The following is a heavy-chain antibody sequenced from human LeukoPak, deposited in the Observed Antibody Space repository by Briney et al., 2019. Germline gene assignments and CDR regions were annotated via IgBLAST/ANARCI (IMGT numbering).Heavy chain of an antibody. CDR1: GYTFTSYG. D-gene: IGHD1-26*01. CDR2: ISAYNGNT. Sequence: ASVKVSCKASGYTFTSYGISWVRQAPGQGLEWMGWISAYNGNTNYAQKLQGRVTMTTDTSTSTAYMELRSLRSDDTAVYYCARGRWELLIGRVYYFDYWGQGTLVTVSS. CDR3: ARGRWELLIGRVYYFDY. J-gene: IGHJ4*02. V-gene: IGHV1-18*01.